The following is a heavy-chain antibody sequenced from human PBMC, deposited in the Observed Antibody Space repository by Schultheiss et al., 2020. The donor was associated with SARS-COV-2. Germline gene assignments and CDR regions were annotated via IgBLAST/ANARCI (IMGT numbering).Heavy chain of an antibody. J-gene: IGHJ5*01. V-gene: IGHV1-8*01. D-gene: IGHD4-17*01. CDR2: MNPNSGNT. Sequence: GGSLRLSCKASGYTFTSYDINWVRQATGQGLEWMGWMNPNSGNTGYAQKFQGRVTMTTDTSTSTAYMELSSLRSEDTAVYYCARALRGPTVTYNWFDYWGQGTLVTVSS. CDR1: GYTFTSYD. CDR3: ARALRGPTVTYNWFDY.